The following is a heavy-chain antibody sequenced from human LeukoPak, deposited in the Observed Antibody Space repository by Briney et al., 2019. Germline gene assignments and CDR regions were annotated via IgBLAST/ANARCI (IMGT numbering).Heavy chain of an antibody. Sequence: SQTLSLTCTVSGGSISSGGYYWGWIRQPPGKGLEWIGSIYYSGSTYYNPSLKSRVTISVDTSKNQFSLKLSSVTAADTAVYYCARHIVVVPAAIPNWFDPWGQGTLVTVSS. D-gene: IGHD2-2*01. CDR3: ARHIVVVPAAIPNWFDP. CDR1: GGSISSGGYY. CDR2: IYYSGST. J-gene: IGHJ5*02. V-gene: IGHV4-39*01.